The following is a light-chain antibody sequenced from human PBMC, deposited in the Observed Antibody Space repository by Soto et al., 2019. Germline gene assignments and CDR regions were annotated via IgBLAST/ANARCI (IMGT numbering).Light chain of an antibody. V-gene: IGKV3-11*01. J-gene: IGKJ1*01. CDR1: PSISSY. CDR2: DAS. Sequence: LLTQSPATLSVSPGQRVTLSCRASPSISSYLAWYQQRPGQPSRLLIYDASNRATGIPARFSGSGSGTDFTLTISSLEPEDFAVYYCQQRSNWSWTFGQGTKVDIK. CDR3: QQRSNWSWT.